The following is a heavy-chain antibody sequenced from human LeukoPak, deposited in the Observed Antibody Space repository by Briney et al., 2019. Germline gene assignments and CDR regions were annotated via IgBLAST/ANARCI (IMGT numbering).Heavy chain of an antibody. CDR3: ARDRTMVRGVIAGYYYGMNV. J-gene: IGHJ6*02. CDR2: IYSGGST. D-gene: IGHD3-10*01. CDR1: GFTVSSNY. V-gene: IGHV3-66*02. Sequence: GGSLRFSCAASGFTVSSNYMSWVRQAPEKGLEWVSVIYSGGSTYYADSVKVRFTISIDNSKNTLYLQMNSLRAEDAAVYYCARDRTMVRGVIAGYYYGMNVWGQGATVTVSS.